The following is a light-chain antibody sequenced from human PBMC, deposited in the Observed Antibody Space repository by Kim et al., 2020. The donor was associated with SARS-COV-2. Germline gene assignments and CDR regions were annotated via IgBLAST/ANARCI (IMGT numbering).Light chain of an antibody. J-gene: IGKJ1*01. CDR2: TAS. CDR3: QQSYSIPRT. Sequence: ASVGDRVPITCRASHSISRHLKWYQQKPGKAPKLLIYTASSLQSGAPSRFSGSGSGADFTLTISSLQPEDFATYYCQQSYSIPRTFGLGTKVDIK. V-gene: IGKV1-39*01. CDR1: HSISRH.